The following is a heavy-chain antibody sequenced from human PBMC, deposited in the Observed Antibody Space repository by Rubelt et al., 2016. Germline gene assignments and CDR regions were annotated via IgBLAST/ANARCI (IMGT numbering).Heavy chain of an antibody. Sequence: GGIIPILGIANYAQKFQGRVMITADKSTSTAYMELSSLRSEDTAVYYCARASSGWEIDYWGQGTLVTVSS. CDR2: IIPILGIA. CDR3: ARASSGWEIDY. J-gene: IGHJ4*02. D-gene: IGHD6-19*01. V-gene: IGHV1-69*10.